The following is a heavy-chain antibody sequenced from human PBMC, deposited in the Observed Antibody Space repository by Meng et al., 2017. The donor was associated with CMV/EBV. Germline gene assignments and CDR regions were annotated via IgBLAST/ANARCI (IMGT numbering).Heavy chain of an antibody. CDR1: GFTFSNAW. CDR2: INHSGST. D-gene: IGHD2-2*01. CDR3: AKARSSTSYRTYYFDY. V-gene: IGHV4-34*08. Sequence: GSLRLSCAASGFTFSNAWMSWVRQPPGKGLEWIGEINHSGSTNYNPSLKSRVTISVGTSKNQFSLKLSSVTAADTAVYYCAKARSSTSYRTYYFDYWGQGTLVTVSS. J-gene: IGHJ4*02.